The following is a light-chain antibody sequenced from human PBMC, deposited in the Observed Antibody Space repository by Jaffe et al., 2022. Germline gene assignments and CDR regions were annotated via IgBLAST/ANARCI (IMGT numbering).Light chain of an antibody. CDR2: AAS. CDR3: QQSYSSPLT. J-gene: IGKJ4*01. V-gene: IGKV1-39*01. CDR1: QSINSY. Sequence: DIQMTQSPSSLSACVGDRVTITCRASQSINSYLSWHQQKPGKAPKLLIYAASSLQSGVPSRFSGSGSGTDFTLTISSLQPEDFATYYCQQSYSSPLTFGGGTKVEIK.